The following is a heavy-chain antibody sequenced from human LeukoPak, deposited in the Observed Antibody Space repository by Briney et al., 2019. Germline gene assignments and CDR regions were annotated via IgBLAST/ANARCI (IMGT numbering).Heavy chain of an antibody. Sequence: GGSLRLSCAASGFTISSYEMNWVRQAPGKGLEWVSYISSSGSTIYYADSVKGRFTISRDNARNSLYLQMNSLRAEDTAADYCARDPYYDFWSGFNWFDPWGQGTLVTVSS. D-gene: IGHD3-3*01. CDR2: ISSSGSTI. CDR3: ARDPYYDFWSGFNWFDP. CDR1: GFTISSYE. V-gene: IGHV3-48*03. J-gene: IGHJ5*02.